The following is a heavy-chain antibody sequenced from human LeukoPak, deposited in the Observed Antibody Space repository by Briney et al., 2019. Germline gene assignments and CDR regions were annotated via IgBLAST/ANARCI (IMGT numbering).Heavy chain of an antibody. Sequence: SETLSLTCTVSGGYISSYYWSWIRQPPGKGLEWIGYIYYSGSTNYNPSLKSRVTISVDTSKNQFSLKLSSVTAADTAVYYCARVDTAMSTFFHFDYWGQGTLVTVSS. V-gene: IGHV4-59*08. CDR3: ARVDTAMSTFFHFDY. CDR1: GGYISSYY. J-gene: IGHJ4*02. CDR2: IYYSGST. D-gene: IGHD5-18*01.